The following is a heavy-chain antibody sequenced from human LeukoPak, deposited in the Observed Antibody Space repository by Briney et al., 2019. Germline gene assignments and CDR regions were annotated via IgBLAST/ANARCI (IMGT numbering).Heavy chain of an antibody. CDR1: GFTFSRYT. J-gene: IGHJ4*02. V-gene: IGHV3-7*01. CDR3: ARGHSYGYDY. D-gene: IGHD5-18*01. CDR2: IKQDGSEK. Sequence: SGGSLRLSCAASGFTFSRYTMDWVRQAPGKGLEWVANIKQDGSEKYYVDSVKGRFAISRDNAKNSLYLQMNSLRAEDTAVYYCARGHSYGYDYWGQGTLVTVSS.